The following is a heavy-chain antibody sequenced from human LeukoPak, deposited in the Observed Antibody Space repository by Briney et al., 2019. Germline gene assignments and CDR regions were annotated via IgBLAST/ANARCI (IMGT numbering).Heavy chain of an antibody. CDR1: GFTFSTYT. Sequence: GGSLRLSCAASGFTFSTYTMNWVRQAPGKGLEWVANIKQDGREKYYVDSVKGRFTISRDNAQNSLYLQMNSLRAEDTAVYYCARLNGEVTVFGYWGQGTLVTVSS. J-gene: IGHJ4*02. CDR3: ARLNGEVTVFGY. V-gene: IGHV3-7*01. CDR2: IKQDGREK. D-gene: IGHD2-8*01.